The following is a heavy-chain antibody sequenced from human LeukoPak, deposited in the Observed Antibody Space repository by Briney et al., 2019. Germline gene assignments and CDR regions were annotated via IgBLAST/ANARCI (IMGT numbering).Heavy chain of an antibody. J-gene: IGHJ6*02. CDR2: INHSGST. Sequence: SETLSLTCAVYGGSFSGYYWSWIRQPPGKGLEWIGEINHSGSTNYNPSLKSRVTISVDTSKNQFSLKLSSVTAADTAVYYCAREMDTMVRGAYQIPRAYSYGMDVWGQGTTVTVSS. CDR1: GGSFSGYY. V-gene: IGHV4-34*01. CDR3: AREMDTMVRGAYQIPRAYSYGMDV. D-gene: IGHD3-10*01.